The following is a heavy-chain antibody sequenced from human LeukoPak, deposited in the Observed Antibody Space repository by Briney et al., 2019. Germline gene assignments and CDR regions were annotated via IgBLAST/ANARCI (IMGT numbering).Heavy chain of an antibody. CDR1: GFSFSDYG. D-gene: IGHD2-15*01. J-gene: IGHJ4*02. Sequence: GGSLRLSCAASGFSFSDYGMNWVRQAPGKGLEWVSHITCSSSNINYADSVKGRFTTSRDNAKNSLYLQMNSLRAEDTAVYFCARRIREGYCSGGNCYSFGYWGQGALVTVSS. V-gene: IGHV3-48*01. CDR2: ITCSSSNI. CDR3: ARRIREGYCSGGNCYSFGY.